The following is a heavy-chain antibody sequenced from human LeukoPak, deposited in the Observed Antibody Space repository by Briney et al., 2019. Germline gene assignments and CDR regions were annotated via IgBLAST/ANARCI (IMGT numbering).Heavy chain of an antibody. CDR1: GYTFTSYD. J-gene: IGHJ4*02. D-gene: IGHD2-15*01. CDR2: MNPNSGNT. Sequence: ASVTVSCKASGYTFTSYDINWVRQAAGQGLEWMGWMNPNSGNTGYAQKFQGRVTMTRNTSISTAYMELSSLRSEDTAVYYCARGSAMRGYDYWGQGTLVTVSS. CDR3: ARGSAMRGYDY. V-gene: IGHV1-8*01.